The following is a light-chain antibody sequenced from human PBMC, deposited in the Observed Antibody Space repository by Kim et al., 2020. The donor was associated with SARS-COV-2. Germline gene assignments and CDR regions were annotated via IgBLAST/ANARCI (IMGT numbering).Light chain of an antibody. J-gene: IGKJ1*01. CDR1: QRISSY. CDR2: AAS. Sequence: TGDRITSTCRARQRISSYLAWYQQKPGKAPNLLIYAASTLQSGVPSRFSGSGSGTDFTLTISCLQSEDFATYYCQQYYDYPRTFGQGTKVDIK. CDR3: QQYYDYPRT. V-gene: IGKV1-8*01.